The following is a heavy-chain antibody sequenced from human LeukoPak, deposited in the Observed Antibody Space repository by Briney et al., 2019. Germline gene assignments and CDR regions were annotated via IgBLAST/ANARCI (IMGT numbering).Heavy chain of an antibody. CDR3: ARGGSGYDWFDP. J-gene: IGHJ5*02. D-gene: IGHD5-12*01. Sequence: PSETLSLTCIVSGYSISSNYYWGWIRQPPGKGLEWIGSIYHSGSTYYNPSLKSRVTISVDTSKNLFSLNLKLTSVTAADTAVYYCARGGSGYDWFDPWGQGTLVTVSS. V-gene: IGHV4-38-2*02. CDR2: IYHSGST. CDR1: GYSISSNYY.